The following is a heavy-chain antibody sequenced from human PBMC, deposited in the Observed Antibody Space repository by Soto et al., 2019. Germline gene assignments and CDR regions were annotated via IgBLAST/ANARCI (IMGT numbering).Heavy chain of an antibody. CDR2: IFDTGTT. CDR1: GGSISGYS. Sequence: PSETLSLTCIVSGGSISGYSWTWIRQPPGKGLEWIGYIFDTGTTNYNPSLKSRVTISVDTSKNQFSLKLSSVTAADTAVYYCASSDGRYWGQGTLVTVSS. V-gene: IGHV4-59*08. CDR3: ASSDGRY. J-gene: IGHJ4*02.